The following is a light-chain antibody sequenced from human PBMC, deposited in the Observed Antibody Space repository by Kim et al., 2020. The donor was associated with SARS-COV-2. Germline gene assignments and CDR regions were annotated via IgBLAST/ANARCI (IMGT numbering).Light chain of an antibody. J-gene: IGLJ3*02. CDR3: QSYDISLSGSGV. V-gene: IGLV1-40*01. Sequence: VITACTGSNSNIGASYDVHWYQQLPGRAPKLLIYGNNIRPSGVPDRFSGSKSGTSASLAISGLQAEDEADYYCQSYDISLSGSGVFGGGTQLTVL. CDR1: NSNIGASYD. CDR2: GNN.